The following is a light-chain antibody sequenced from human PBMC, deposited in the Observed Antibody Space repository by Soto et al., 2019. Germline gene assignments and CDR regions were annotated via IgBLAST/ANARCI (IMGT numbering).Light chain of an antibody. Sequence: EIVMTQSPATLSVSPVERATLSCRASQSVSSNLAWYQQKPGQAPRLLIYGASIRATGIPARFSGSGSGTEFTLTISSLQSEDFAVYYCQQYNNWPRTFGQGTKVEIK. CDR1: QSVSSN. J-gene: IGKJ1*01. CDR3: QQYNNWPRT. CDR2: GAS. V-gene: IGKV3D-15*01.